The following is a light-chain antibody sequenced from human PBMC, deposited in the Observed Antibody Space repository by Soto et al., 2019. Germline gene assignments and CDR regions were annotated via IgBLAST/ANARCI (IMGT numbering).Light chain of an antibody. CDR1: QRVLSSSDNKNY. Sequence: DIVMTQSPDSLAVSLGERATINCKSSQRVLSSSDNKNYLGWFQQKQGQPPKLLIYWASTRESGVPDRFSGSGSGTDVTLTISSVQAEDVAVYYCQQYYSIPRTFGQGTKVEIK. CDR3: QQYYSIPRT. J-gene: IGKJ1*01. CDR2: WAS. V-gene: IGKV4-1*01.